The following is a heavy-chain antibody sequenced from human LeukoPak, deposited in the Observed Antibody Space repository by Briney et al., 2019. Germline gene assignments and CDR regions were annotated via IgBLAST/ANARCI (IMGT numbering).Heavy chain of an antibody. CDR2: ISSGGGVT. CDR3: ARVGVGDWGSVWDH. D-gene: IGHD3-16*01. V-gene: IGHV3-48*02. CDR1: DFSFRTYS. J-gene: IGHJ4*02. Sequence: GGSLRLSCGASDFSFRTYSMIWARQTPGTGLEWISYISSGGGVTHYAESVKCRFSISRDNAKNSLFLQMNRLKDEDTAVYYCARVGVGDWGSVWDHWGQGVRVTVSS.